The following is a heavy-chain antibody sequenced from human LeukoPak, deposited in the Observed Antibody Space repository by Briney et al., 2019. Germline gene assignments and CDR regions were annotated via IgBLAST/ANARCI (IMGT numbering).Heavy chain of an antibody. CDR2: INSDGSST. CDR3: AKKYSTGLDP. Sequence: QTGGSLRLSCAASGFIFSSYWMHWVRQAPGKGLVWVSRINSDGSSTSYADSVKGRFTISRDNAKNTLYLQMNSLRVEDTAVYYCAKKYSTGLDPWGQGTLVTVSS. J-gene: IGHJ5*02. D-gene: IGHD4-11*01. CDR1: GFIFSSYW. V-gene: IGHV3-74*01.